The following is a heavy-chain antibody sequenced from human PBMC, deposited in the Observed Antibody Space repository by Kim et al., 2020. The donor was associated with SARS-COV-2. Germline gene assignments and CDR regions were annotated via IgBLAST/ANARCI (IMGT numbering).Heavy chain of an antibody. J-gene: IGHJ4*02. CDR3: AKSGKLDY. Sequence: GGSLRLSCAASGFTFSNSPMSWVRQAPGKGLEWVSTIDGRGATTYYPGSVKGRFTISRDNSKNTLYLQMNNLRAEDTAVYFCAKSGKLDYWGQGTLATVS. CDR1: GFTFSNSP. D-gene: IGHD5-12*01. V-gene: IGHV3-23*01. CDR2: IDGRGATT.